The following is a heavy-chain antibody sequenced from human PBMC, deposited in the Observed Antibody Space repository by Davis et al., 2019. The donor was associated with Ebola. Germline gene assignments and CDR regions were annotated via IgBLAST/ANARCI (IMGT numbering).Heavy chain of an antibody. CDR2: INHSGST. V-gene: IGHV4-34*01. J-gene: IGHJ6*02. CDR1: GGSFSGYY. Sequence: MPSETLSLTCAVYGGSFSGYYWSWIRQPPGKGLEWIGEINHSGSTNYNPSLKSRVTISVDTSKNQFSLKLSSVTAADTAVYYCAREGDSSSRYYYYGMDVWGQGTTVTVSS. D-gene: IGHD6-13*01. CDR3: AREGDSSSRYYYYGMDV.